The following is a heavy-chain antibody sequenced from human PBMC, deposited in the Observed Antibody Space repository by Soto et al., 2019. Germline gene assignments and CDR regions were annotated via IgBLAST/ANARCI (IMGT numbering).Heavy chain of an antibody. CDR1: GYTFTGHY. CDR2: IGPDTGAT. CDR3: GRGRSGQIVVFY. D-gene: IGHD1-26*01. Sequence: ASVKVSCKASGYTFTGHYIHWVRQAPEQGPEWMGEIGPDTGATRYAQKFQGRVTMTRDMSITTVYMELNNLSPDDTAVYYCGRGRSGQIVVFYWGQGTPVTVSS. V-gene: IGHV1-2*02. J-gene: IGHJ4*02.